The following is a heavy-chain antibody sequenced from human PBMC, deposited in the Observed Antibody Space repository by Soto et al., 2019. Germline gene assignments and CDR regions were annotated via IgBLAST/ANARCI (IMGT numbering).Heavy chain of an antibody. CDR2: ISGRDDST. J-gene: IGHJ4*02. V-gene: IGHV3-23*01. CDR1: GFTFSDYS. D-gene: IGHD2-21*01. Sequence: EVQLSESGGGLVQPGGSLRLSCAASGFTFSDYSMGWVRQAPGKGLEWVSAISGRDDSTNYADSVRGRFTISRDNSKNTLYLQMSSLRAEDTAIYYCAKRALSYAGEFYNWGQGTLVTVSS. CDR3: AKRALSYAGEFYN.